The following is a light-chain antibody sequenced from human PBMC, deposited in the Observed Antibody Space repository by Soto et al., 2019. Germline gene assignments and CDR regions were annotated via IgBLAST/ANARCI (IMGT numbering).Light chain of an antibody. V-gene: IGLV2-8*01. J-gene: IGLJ2*01. CDR1: SSDVGGYNF. Sequence: QSVLTQPPSASGSPGQSVTISCTGTSSDVGGYNFVSWYQQHPRKAPKLMIYEVSERPSGVPDRFSGSKSGNTAFLTVSGLQAEDEADYYCSAYAGSNIVVFGGGTQLTVL. CDR2: EVS. CDR3: SAYAGSNIVV.